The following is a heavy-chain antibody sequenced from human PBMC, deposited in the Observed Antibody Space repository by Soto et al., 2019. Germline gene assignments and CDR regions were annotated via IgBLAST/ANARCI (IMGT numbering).Heavy chain of an antibody. CDR2: IYNTGST. V-gene: IGHV4-4*07. CDR3: ATSGTAWNNWFDP. J-gene: IGHJ5*02. Sequence: LSLTCTVSGGSISRYYWSWIRQPAGKALEWIGRIYNTGSTEYNPSLKSRVTMSMDTSKNQFFLNLRSVTAADTAVYYCATSGTAWNNWFDPWGQGILVTVSS. CDR1: GGSISRYY. D-gene: IGHD6-25*01.